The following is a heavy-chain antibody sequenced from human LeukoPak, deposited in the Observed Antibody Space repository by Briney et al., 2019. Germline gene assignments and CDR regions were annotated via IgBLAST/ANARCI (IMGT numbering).Heavy chain of an antibody. J-gene: IGHJ3*02. CDR3: ARPYDYGVHDAFDI. CDR2: IYYSGRT. CDR1: GGSISSYY. Sequence: PSETLSLTCTVSGGSISSYYWSWIRQPPGKGLEWIGYIYYSGRTNYNPSLKSRVTISVDTSKNQFSLKLSSVTAADTAVYYCARPYDYGVHDAFDIWGQGTMVTVSS. D-gene: IGHD4-17*01. V-gene: IGHV4-59*01.